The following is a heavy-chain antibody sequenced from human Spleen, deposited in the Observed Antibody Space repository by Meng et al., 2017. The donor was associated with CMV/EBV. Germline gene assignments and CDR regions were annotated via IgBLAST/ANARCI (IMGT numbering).Heavy chain of an antibody. CDR1: GFSLSTSGVG. CDR2: IYWDDDK. Sequence: QITLKESGPTLVKPTQTLTLTCTFSGFSLSTSGVGVGWIRQPPGKALEWLALIYWDDDKRYSPSLKSRLTITKDTSKNQVVLTMTNMDPVDTATYYCAHGHYNWNYPNWFDPWGQGTLVTVSS. CDR3: AHGHYNWNYPNWFDP. D-gene: IGHD1-7*01. J-gene: IGHJ5*02. V-gene: IGHV2-5*02.